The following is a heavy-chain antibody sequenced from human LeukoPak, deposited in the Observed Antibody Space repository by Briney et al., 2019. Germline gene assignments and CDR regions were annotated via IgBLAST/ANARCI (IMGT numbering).Heavy chain of an antibody. CDR3: ARAPAKIGYCSGGSCYGSGHYFDY. Sequence: SETLSLTCTVSGGSISSSSYYWGWIRQPPGKGLEWIGSIYYSGSTYYNPSLKSRVTISVDTSKNQFSLKLSSVTAADTAVYYCARAPAKIGYCSGGSCYGSGHYFDYWGQGTLVTVSS. D-gene: IGHD2-15*01. J-gene: IGHJ4*02. CDR1: GGSISSSSYY. V-gene: IGHV4-39*07. CDR2: IYYSGST.